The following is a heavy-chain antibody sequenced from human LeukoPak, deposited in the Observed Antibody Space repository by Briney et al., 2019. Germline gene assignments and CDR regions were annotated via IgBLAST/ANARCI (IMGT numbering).Heavy chain of an antibody. J-gene: IGHJ3*02. CDR2: IYYSGST. CDR3: ARECSSTSCYRAHRAFDI. V-gene: IGHV4-59*12. CDR1: GGPISSYY. D-gene: IGHD2-2*02. Sequence: PSETLSLTCTVSGGPISSYYWSWIRQPPGKGLEWIGYIYYSGSTNYNPSLKSRVTISVDTSKNQFSLKLSSVTAADTAVYYCARECSSTSCYRAHRAFDIWGQGTMVTVSS.